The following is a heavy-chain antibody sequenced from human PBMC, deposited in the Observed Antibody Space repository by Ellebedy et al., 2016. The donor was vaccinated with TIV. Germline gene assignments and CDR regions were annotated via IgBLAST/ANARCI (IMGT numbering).Heavy chain of an antibody. CDR2: ISSSSSYI. J-gene: IGHJ4*02. D-gene: IGHD5-12*01. Sequence: GESLKISXAASGFTFSSYSMNWVRQAPGKGLEWVSSISSSSSYIYYADSVKGRFTISRDNAKNSLYLQMNSLRAEDTAVYYCAKDRSVATTYFDYWGQGTLVTVSS. V-gene: IGHV3-21*01. CDR3: AKDRSVATTYFDY. CDR1: GFTFSSYS.